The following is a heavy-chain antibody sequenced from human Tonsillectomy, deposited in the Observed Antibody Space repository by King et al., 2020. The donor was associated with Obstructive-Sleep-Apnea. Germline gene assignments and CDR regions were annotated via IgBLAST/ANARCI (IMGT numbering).Heavy chain of an antibody. J-gene: IGHJ3*02. CDR2: IYYSGST. D-gene: IGHD3-22*01. CDR1: GGSISSYY. CDR3: ARKNPTYYYDSSGYDDAFDI. V-gene: IGHV4-59*01. Sequence: VQLQESGPGLVKPSETLSLTCTVSGGSISSYYWSWIRQPPGKGLEWIGYIYYSGSTNYNPPLKSRVTISVDTSKNQFSLKLSSVTAADTAVYYCARKNPTYYYDSSGYDDAFDIWGQGTMVSVSS.